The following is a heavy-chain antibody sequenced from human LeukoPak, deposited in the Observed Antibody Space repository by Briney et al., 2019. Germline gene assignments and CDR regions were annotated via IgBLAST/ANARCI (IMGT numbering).Heavy chain of an antibody. CDR1: GFIFSSYW. CDR2: IKEDGTET. V-gene: IGHV3-7*01. J-gene: IGHJ4*02. Sequence: GSLRLSCAASGFIFSSYWMSWVRQAPGKGLEWVASIKEDGTETYYVDSVKGRFTISRDNSKNTLYLQMNSLRAEDTAVYYCARQKDSSGPLFDYWGQGTLVTVSS. CDR3: ARQKDSSGPLFDY. D-gene: IGHD3-22*01.